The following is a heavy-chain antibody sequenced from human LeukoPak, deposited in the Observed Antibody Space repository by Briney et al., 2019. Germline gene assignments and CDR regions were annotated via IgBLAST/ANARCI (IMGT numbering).Heavy chain of an antibody. Sequence: PGGSLRHSCAASGFTFSSYSMNWVRQAPGKGLEWVSSISSSSSYIYYADSVKGRFTISRDNAKNSLYLQMNSLRAEDTAVYYCATQGVAGTVYYWGQGTLVTVSS. CDR1: GFTFSSYS. CDR2: ISSSSSYI. V-gene: IGHV3-21*01. CDR3: ATQGVAGTVYY. D-gene: IGHD6-19*01. J-gene: IGHJ4*02.